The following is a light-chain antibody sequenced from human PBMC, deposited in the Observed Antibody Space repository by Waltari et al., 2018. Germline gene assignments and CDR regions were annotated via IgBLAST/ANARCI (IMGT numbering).Light chain of an antibody. V-gene: IGKV3-11*01. CDR1: QSVANF. CDR2: DVS. J-gene: IGKJ4*01. Sequence: ERATLSCRASQSVANFLAWYQQKPGQAPRLLIYDVSNRATDIPARFSGSGFATDFTLTISDVEPEDIAVYYCQQRNKWPLTFGGGTKVEIK. CDR3: QQRNKWPLT.